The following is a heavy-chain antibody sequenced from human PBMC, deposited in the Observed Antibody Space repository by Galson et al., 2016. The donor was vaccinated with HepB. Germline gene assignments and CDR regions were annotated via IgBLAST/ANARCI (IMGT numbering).Heavy chain of an antibody. CDR3: ARDRGYDYPFGLDI. CDR2: INVDNGNT. J-gene: IGHJ6*04. Sequence: SVKVSCKASGYNFASYGISWVRQAPGQGLEWVGRINVDNGNTNYAQRFQGRVSMTPDTSATTAYMDRRTLTSDGTAVYYCARDRGYDYPFGLDIWGKGTTVPVS. CDR1: GYNFASYG. D-gene: IGHD5-12*01. V-gene: IGHV1-18*04.